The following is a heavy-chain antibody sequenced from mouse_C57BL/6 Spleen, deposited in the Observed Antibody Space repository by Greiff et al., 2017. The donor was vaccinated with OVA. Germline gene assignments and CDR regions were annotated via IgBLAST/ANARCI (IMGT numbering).Heavy chain of an antibody. CDR2: IYPGDGDT. CDR3: ASLPSYYGSSVYYYAMDY. D-gene: IGHD1-1*01. J-gene: IGHJ4*01. V-gene: IGHV1-80*01. CDR1: GYAFSSYW. Sequence: VQLQQSGAELVKPGASVKISCKASGYAFSSYWMNWVKQRPGKGLEWIGQIYPGDGDTNYNGKFKGKATLTADKSSSTAYMQLSSLTSEDSAVYFCASLPSYYGSSVYYYAMDYWGQGTSVTVSS.